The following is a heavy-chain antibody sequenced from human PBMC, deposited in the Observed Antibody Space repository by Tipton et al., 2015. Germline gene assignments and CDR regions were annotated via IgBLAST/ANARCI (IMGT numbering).Heavy chain of an antibody. D-gene: IGHD3-9*01. V-gene: IGHV4-39*01. CDR1: GGSISSSSYY. CDR2: LYFSGST. CDR3: ACQDYDSLTRDYQTVDY. Sequence: GLVKPSETLSLTCTVSGGSISSSSYYWAWIRQPPGKGLEWIGGLYFSGSTYYNPSLKSRVTISIDRFKNQFSLKLSSVTAADTAVYYCACQDYDSLTRDYQTVDYWGQGTLVTVSS. J-gene: IGHJ4*02.